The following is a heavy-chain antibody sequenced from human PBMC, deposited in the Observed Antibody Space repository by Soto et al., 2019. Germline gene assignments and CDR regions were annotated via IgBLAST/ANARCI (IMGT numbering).Heavy chain of an antibody. V-gene: IGHV3-23*01. CDR1: GFTFTSYA. Sequence: GGSLRLSCAASGFTFTSYAMGWVRQGPGKGLEWVAVVSIGGSTHYADSVRGRFTISRDNSKNTLSLQMNSLTAEDTAVYFCAKRRGAGGHFDYWGQGALVTVSS. J-gene: IGHJ4*02. CDR2: VSIGGST. D-gene: IGHD2-15*01. CDR3: AKRRGAGGHFDY.